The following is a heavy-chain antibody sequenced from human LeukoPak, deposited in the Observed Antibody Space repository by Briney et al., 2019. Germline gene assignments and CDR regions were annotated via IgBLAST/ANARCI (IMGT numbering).Heavy chain of an antibody. D-gene: IGHD3-10*01. V-gene: IGHV3-21*01. CDR3: ARDLDYYGSGHPYYMDV. CDR2: ISSSSSYI. CDR1: GFTFSSYS. Sequence: GGSLRLSCAASGFTFSSYSMNWVRQAPGKGLERVSSISSSSSYIYYADSVKGRFTISRDNAKNSLYLQMNSLRAEDTAVYYCARDLDYYGSGHPYYMDVWGKGTTVTVSS. J-gene: IGHJ6*03.